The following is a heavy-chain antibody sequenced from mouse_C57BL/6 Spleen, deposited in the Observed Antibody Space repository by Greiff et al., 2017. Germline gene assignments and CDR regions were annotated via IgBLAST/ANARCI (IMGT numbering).Heavy chain of an antibody. D-gene: IGHD4-1*01. V-gene: IGHV1-81*01. CDR2: IYPRSGNT. J-gene: IGHJ3*01. CDR1: GYTFTSYG. CDR3: ARIGWDEAY. Sequence: QVQLKESGAELARPGASVKLSCKASGYTFTSYGISWVKQRTGQGLEWIGEIYPRSGNTYYNEKFKGKATLTADKSSSTAYMVLRSLTSEDSAVYFCARIGWDEAYWGQGTLVTVSA.